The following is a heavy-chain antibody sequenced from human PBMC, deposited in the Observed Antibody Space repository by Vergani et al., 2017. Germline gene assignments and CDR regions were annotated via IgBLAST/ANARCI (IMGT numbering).Heavy chain of an antibody. J-gene: IGHJ4*02. Sequence: EVQLVESGGGLVQPGGSLRLSCAASGFIFSHYWMSWVRQMPGEGLEWMGIIHPADSDTRYSPSFQGQVTISVDKSISTAYLQRSSLRASDSAMYYCARLYRRDSSGSKYFDDWGQGTLVTVSS. D-gene: IGHD3-22*01. CDR2: IHPADSDT. CDR3: ARLYRRDSSGSKYFDD. V-gene: IGHV5-51*01. CDR1: GFIFSHYW.